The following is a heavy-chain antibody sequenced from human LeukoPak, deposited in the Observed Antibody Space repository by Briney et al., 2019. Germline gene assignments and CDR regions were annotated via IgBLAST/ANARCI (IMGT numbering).Heavy chain of an antibody. CDR2: IGGSGGTT. J-gene: IGHJ4*02. V-gene: IGHV3-23*01. CDR3: AEEDPHGSGSLDY. Sequence: GGSLRLSCAASGLTFSSYAMSWVRQAPGKRLEWVSAIGGSGGTTYYADSVKGRFTISRDNSKNTLYLQMNSLRAEDTAVYYCAEEDPHGSGSLDYWGQGSLVTVSS. CDR1: GLTFSSYA. D-gene: IGHD3-10*01.